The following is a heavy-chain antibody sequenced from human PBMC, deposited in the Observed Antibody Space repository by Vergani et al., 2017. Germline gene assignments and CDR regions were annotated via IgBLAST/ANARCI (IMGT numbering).Heavy chain of an antibody. CDR2: INSDGSST. CDR3: ARGRIGSSGKNYYYYGMDV. V-gene: IGHV3-74*01. CDR1: GFTFSSYW. J-gene: IGHJ6*02. Sequence: EVQLVESGGGLVQPGGSLRLSCAASGFTFSSYWMHWVRQAPGKGLVWVSRINSDGSSTSYADSVKGRFTISRDNAKNTLYLQMNSLRAEDTAVYYCARGRIGSSGKNYYYYGMDVWGQGTTVTVSS. D-gene: IGHD6-19*01.